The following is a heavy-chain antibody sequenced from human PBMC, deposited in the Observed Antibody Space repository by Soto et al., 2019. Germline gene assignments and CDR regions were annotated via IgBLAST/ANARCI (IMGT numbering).Heavy chain of an antibody. CDR1: GYTFTSYD. J-gene: IGHJ6*03. V-gene: IGHV1-8*01. CDR3: ARGGGHNWNYWELVRYMDV. D-gene: IGHD1-7*01. Sequence: ASVKVSCKASGYTFTSYDINWVRQATGQGLEWMGWMNPNSGNTGYAQKFQGRVTMTRNTSISTAYMELSSLRSEDTAVYYCARGGGHNWNYWELVRYMDVWGKGTTVTVSS. CDR2: MNPNSGNT.